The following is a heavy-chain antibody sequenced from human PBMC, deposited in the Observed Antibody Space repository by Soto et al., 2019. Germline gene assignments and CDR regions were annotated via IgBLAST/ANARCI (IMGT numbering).Heavy chain of an antibody. CDR1: GFTFDDYA. CDR2: ISWNGAAT. V-gene: IGHV3-9*01. CDR3: ANLPLYGSGFDC. Sequence: EAQLVESGGGLVQPGRSLRLSCVASGFTFDDYAIHWVRQAPGKVLELVSGISWNGAATGYADSVKGRFTISRDNAKNSLYLQMSSLRTEDTAIYYCANLPLYGSGFDCWGQGTLVTVSS. J-gene: IGHJ4*02. D-gene: IGHD3-10*01.